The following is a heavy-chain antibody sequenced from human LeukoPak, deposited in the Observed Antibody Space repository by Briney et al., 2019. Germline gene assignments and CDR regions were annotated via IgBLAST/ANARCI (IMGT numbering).Heavy chain of an antibody. CDR3: GKGGVGVRVYLSGFYKEAHHLDS. V-gene: IGHV3-23*01. D-gene: IGHD3-10*01. J-gene: IGHJ4*02. CDR2: MRGGGGGT. Sequence: GASLSPSCAVAGITLSNYGMSWVRKPPEDVLEWVAGMRGGGGGTNYADSVKGRFTVGRENYNNTLYLQKKCLRAEDTAVYFFGKGGVGVRVYLSGFYKEAHHLDSWGQGALVTVSS. CDR1: GITLSNYG.